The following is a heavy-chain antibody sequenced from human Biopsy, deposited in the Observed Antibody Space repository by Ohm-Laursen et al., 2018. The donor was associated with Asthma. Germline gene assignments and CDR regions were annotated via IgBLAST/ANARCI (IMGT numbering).Heavy chain of an antibody. D-gene: IGHD3-10*01. V-gene: IGHV3-30*18. CDR1: GFTFSSYA. CDR2: ISYDGREK. J-gene: IGHJ6*02. Sequence: SLRLSCTASGFTFSSYAMYWVRQAPGKGSEWVALISYDGREKGYVDSVKGRFTISRDNFRNTLYVEMSSLRPEDSATYYCAKDRFDGSVTSHYYYYGIDVWGQGTAVTVSS. CDR3: AKDRFDGSVTSHYYYYGIDV.